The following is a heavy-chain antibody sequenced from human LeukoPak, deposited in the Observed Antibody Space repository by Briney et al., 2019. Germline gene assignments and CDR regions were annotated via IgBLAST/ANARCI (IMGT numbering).Heavy chain of an antibody. D-gene: IGHD2-2*01. Sequence: GESLRLSCAASGFTFSSYAMKWVRQAPGKGLEWVSAISRTSAYIYYSDSVKGRFTISRDNAKNSVYLQIDSRRAEDTAVYYCARDERRYCSDSSCYPGDYWGQGTLVTVSS. CDR2: ISRTSAYI. J-gene: IGHJ4*02. CDR3: ARDERRYCSDSSCYPGDY. CDR1: GFTFSSYA. V-gene: IGHV3-21*01.